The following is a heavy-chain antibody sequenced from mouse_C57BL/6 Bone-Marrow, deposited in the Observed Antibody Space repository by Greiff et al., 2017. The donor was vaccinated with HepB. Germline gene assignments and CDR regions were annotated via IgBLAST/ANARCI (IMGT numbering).Heavy chain of an antibody. CDR3: ARAEDYSNYGAY. CDR2: ISSGSSTI. J-gene: IGHJ3*01. D-gene: IGHD2-5*01. V-gene: IGHV5-17*01. Sequence: EVMLVESGGGLVKPGGSLKLSCAASGFTFSDYGMHWVRQAPEKGLEWVAYISSGSSTIYYADTVKGRFTISRDNAKNTLFLQMTSLRSEDTAMYYCARAEDYSNYGAYWGQGTLVTVSA. CDR1: GFTFSDYG.